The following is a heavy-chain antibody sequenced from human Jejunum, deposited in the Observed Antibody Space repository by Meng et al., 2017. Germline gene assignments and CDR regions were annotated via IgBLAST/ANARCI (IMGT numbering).Heavy chain of an antibody. CDR2: ISDSGDNT. V-gene: IGHV3-23*01. Sequence: GESLKISCAASGFTFSSYAMNWVRQAPGKGLEWVSGISDSGDNTYYTDSVKGRFTISRDNSKNTVYLQMNSLRAEDTAAYYCAKELSGSPARGGKDYWGQGTLVTVSS. D-gene: IGHD3-16*01. J-gene: IGHJ4*02. CDR1: GFTFSSYA. CDR3: AKELSGSPARGGKDY.